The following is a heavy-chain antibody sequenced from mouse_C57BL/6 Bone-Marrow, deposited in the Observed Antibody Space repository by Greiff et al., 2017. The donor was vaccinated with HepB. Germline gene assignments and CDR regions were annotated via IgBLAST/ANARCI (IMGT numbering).Heavy chain of an antibody. CDR2: INPSSGYT. CDR3: ARRNGYYSWYFDV. J-gene: IGHJ1*03. D-gene: IGHD2-3*01. Sequence: VQWVESGAELARPGASVKMSCKASGYTFTSYTMHWVKQRPGQGLEWIGYINPSSGYTKYNQKFKDKATLTADKSSSTAYMQLSSLTSEDSAVYYCARRNGYYSWYFDVWGTGTTVTVSS. CDR1: GYTFTSYT. V-gene: IGHV1-4*01.